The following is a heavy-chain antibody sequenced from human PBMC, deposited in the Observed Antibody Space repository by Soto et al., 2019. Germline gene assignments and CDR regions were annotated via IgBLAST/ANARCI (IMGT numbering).Heavy chain of an antibody. J-gene: IGHJ4*02. D-gene: IGHD6-19*01. CDR2: ISYDDGTNR. V-gene: IGHV3-30-3*01. Sequence: QVQLVESGGGVVQPGRSLRLSCTASGFTFSSFTMHWVRQAPGKGLEWLGFISYDDGTNRFYADSVKGRFTFSRDNPQNTRYLQMNSLRADDTAVYFCARSIAVAGTPEFDYWGQGTLVTVSS. CDR3: ARSIAVAGTPEFDY. CDR1: GFTFSSFT.